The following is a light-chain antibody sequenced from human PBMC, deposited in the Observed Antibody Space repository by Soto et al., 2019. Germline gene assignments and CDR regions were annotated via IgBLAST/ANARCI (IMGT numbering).Light chain of an antibody. J-gene: IGKJ1*01. CDR1: QSVSSSY. V-gene: IGKV3-20*01. CDR2: GAS. CDR3: QQYGSSPRT. Sequence: EIVLTQSPGTLSLSPGERATLSCRASQSVSSSYLAWYQQKPGQAPRLLIYGASSRVTGIPDRFSGSGSGTDFILTISRMEPEDFAVYYCQQYGSSPRTFGQGTKVEIK.